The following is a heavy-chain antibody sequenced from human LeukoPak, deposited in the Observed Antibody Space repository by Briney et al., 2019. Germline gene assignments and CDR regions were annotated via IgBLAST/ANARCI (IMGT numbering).Heavy chain of an antibody. CDR2: INHSGST. D-gene: IGHD3-10*01. Sequence: SETLSLTCAVYGGSFSGYYWSWIRQPPGKGLEWIGEINHSGSTNYDPSLKSRVTISVDTSKSQFSLKLSSVTAADTAVYYCARGGMVRGTIDYWGQGTLVTVSS. CDR3: ARGGMVRGTIDY. CDR1: GGSFSGYY. J-gene: IGHJ4*02. V-gene: IGHV4-34*01.